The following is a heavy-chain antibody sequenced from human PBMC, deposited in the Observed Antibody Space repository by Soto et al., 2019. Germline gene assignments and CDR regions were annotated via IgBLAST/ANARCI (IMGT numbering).Heavy chain of an antibody. CDR3: ARGDYGSGSYYKGGYYGMDV. CDR1: GGSIGTYY. Sequence: SGTVSLTCTVAGGSIGTYYWRWIRQPLGKELEWIGYIYYSGSTNSNPSLKSRVTISVDTSKNQFSLKLSSVTAADTAVYYCARGDYGSGSYYKGGYYGMDVRGQGSTVTVS. V-gene: IGHV4-59*01. D-gene: IGHD3-10*01. J-gene: IGHJ6*01. CDR2: IYYSGST.